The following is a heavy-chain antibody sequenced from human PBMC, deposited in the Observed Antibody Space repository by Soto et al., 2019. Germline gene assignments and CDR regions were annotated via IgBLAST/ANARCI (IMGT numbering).Heavy chain of an antibody. V-gene: IGHV3-30*18. CDR1: GFTFRSYV. CDR3: AKHRSTHRNY. CDR2: ISSDESDK. J-gene: IGHJ4*02. Sequence: QVQLVESGGGVVQPGRSLRLSCAASGFTFRSYVMHWVRQAPGKGLEWVALISSDESDKYYADSVRGRFTISRDNSKNTLYLEMTSLSSEDTAVYYCAKHRSTHRNYWGQGTLVSVSS.